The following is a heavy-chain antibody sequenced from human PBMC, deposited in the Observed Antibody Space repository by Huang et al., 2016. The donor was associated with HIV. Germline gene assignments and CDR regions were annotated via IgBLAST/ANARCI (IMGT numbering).Heavy chain of an antibody. Sequence: QLQLQESGPGLVRPSETLSLTCTVSGGSISSSSYYWGWIRQPPGKGLEWIGGIYYSGSTYYNPSRKSRVTISVDTSKNQFSLKLSSVTAADTAVYYCARRVYDFWSGYYWWPFHYWGQGTLVTVSS. J-gene: IGHJ4*02. V-gene: IGHV4-39*01. CDR1: GGSISSSSYY. CDR3: ARRVYDFWSGYYWWPFHY. D-gene: IGHD3-3*01. CDR2: IYYSGST.